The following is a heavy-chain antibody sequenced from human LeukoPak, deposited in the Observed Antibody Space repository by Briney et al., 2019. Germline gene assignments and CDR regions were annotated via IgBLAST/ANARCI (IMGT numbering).Heavy chain of an antibody. Sequence: GGSLRLSCAASGFTFSSYAMSWVRQAPGKGLEWVSAISGSGGSTYYADSVKGRFTISRDNSKNTLYLQMNSLRAEDTALYYCAKDVDTAMENPYFDYWGQGTLVTVSS. CDR3: AKDVDTAMENPYFDY. D-gene: IGHD5-18*01. CDR1: GFTFSSYA. J-gene: IGHJ4*02. V-gene: IGHV3-23*01. CDR2: ISGSGGST.